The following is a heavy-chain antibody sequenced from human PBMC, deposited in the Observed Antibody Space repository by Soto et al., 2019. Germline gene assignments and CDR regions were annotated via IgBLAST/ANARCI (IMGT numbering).Heavy chain of an antibody. CDR3: AKKVNSGSGSQYFDY. D-gene: IGHD3-10*01. V-gene: IGHV3-23*01. CDR2: FRAGGDDGTT. CDR1: AFTFSSYS. J-gene: IGHJ4*02. Sequence: GGSLRLSCVASAFTFSSYSMSWVRQAPGKGLEWVSGFRAGGDDGTTYYADSVKGRFTISRDNSKNTLFLQMNTLRAEDTAIYYCAKKVNSGSGSQYFDYFGQGTLVTVS.